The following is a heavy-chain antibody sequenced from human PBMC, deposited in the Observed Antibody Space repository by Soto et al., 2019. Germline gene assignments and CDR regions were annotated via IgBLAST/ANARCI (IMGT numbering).Heavy chain of an antibody. D-gene: IGHD2-8*02. CDR1: GFTFSSYA. Sequence: GGSLRLSCSASGFTFSSYAMHWVRQAPGKGLEYVSAISSNGGSTYYADSVKGRFTISRDNSKNTLYLQMSSLRAEDTAVYYCVKTWSSMTGWTNAFDIWGQGTMVTVSS. CDR3: VKTWSSMTGWTNAFDI. CDR2: ISSNGGST. V-gene: IGHV3-64D*08. J-gene: IGHJ3*02.